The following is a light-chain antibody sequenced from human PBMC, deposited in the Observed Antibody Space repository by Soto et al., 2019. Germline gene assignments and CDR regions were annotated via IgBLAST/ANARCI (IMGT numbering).Light chain of an antibody. Sequence: EIVLTQSPATLSVSPGERATLSCRASQNVSRFLAWYQRRPGQAPRLVIYDTSKRASDTPARFSGSGSGTDFTLTISSLEPEDVAVYYCQQRSNWPPLTFGGGTKWIS. V-gene: IGKV3-11*01. CDR1: QNVSRF. CDR3: QQRSNWPPLT. CDR2: DTS. J-gene: IGKJ4*01.